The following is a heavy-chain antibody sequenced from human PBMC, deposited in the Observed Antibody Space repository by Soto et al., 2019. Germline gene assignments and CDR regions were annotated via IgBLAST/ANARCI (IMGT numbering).Heavy chain of an antibody. CDR2: IYYSGST. J-gene: IGHJ4*02. CDR1: GGSISSSSYY. Sequence: SETLSLTCTVSGGSISSSSYYWGWIRQPPGKGLEWIGNIYYSGSTYYNPSLKSRVTISVDTSKNQFSLKLTSVTAADTAVYYCAMYNSGWYSNWGQGTLVPSP. D-gene: IGHD6-19*01. V-gene: IGHV4-39*01. CDR3: AMYNSGWYSN.